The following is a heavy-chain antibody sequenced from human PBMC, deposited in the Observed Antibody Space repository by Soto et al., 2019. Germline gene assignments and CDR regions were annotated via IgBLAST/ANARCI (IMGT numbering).Heavy chain of an antibody. CDR2: ISYEGSNK. CDR3: AKDGGMNYDFWSGYRPYYFDY. Sequence: QVQLVESGGGVVQPGRSLRLSCAASGFTYSSYGMHWVRQAPGKGLEWVAVISYEGSNKYYADSVKGRFTISRDNSKNTLYLQMNSLRAEDTAVYYCAKDGGMNYDFWSGYRPYYFDYWGQGTLVTVSS. V-gene: IGHV3-30*18. CDR1: GFTYSSYG. J-gene: IGHJ4*02. D-gene: IGHD3-3*01.